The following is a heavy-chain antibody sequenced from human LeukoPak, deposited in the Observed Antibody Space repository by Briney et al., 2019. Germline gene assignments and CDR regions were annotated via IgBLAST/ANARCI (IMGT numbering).Heavy chain of an antibody. CDR2: MYALGST. V-gene: IGHV4-39*01. Sequence: SETLSLTCAVSGCSIGSSTYYWGWIRQPPGRGREWIGSMYALGSTYYNPSLKSRVTISVDTSNNLFSLKLRAVITAGRAVYYCARRIALYSSGWYFDLWGRGTLVTVSS. D-gene: IGHD6-19*01. J-gene: IGHJ2*01. CDR3: ARRIALYSSGWYFDL. CDR1: GCSIGSSTYY.